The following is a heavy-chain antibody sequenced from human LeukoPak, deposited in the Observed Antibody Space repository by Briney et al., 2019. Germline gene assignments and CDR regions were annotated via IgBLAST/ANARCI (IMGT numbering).Heavy chain of an antibody. J-gene: IGHJ3*02. D-gene: IGHD6-6*01. CDR1: GFTFSSYS. CDR2: ISSSGNYI. Sequence: GGSLRLPCAASGFTFSSYSMNWVRQAPGKGLEWVSSISSSGNYIYYADSVKGRFTISRDNAKNSLYLQMNSLRAEDTTVYYCARVSSSYNAFDMWGQGTMVTVSS. CDR3: ARVSSSYNAFDM. V-gene: IGHV3-21*01.